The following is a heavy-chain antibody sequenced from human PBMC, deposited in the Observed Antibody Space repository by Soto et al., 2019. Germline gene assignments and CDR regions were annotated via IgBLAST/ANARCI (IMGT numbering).Heavy chain of an antibody. CDR2: ISGSGSST. V-gene: IGHV3-23*01. CDR3: ASRSSGWYFDY. D-gene: IGHD6-19*01. J-gene: IGHJ4*02. Sequence: GGRLGGSEGASGCPFSNYAMNWVRQAPGKGLEWVSVISGSGSSTYYADSVKGRFTISRDNSKNTLYLQMNSLRAEDTAVYYCASRSSGWYFDYWGQGTLVTVSS. CDR1: GCPFSNYA.